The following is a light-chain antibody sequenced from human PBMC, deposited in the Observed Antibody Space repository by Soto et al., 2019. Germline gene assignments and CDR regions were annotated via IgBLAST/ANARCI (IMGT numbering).Light chain of an antibody. CDR3: QHYGSSPGFT. V-gene: IGKV3-20*01. Sequence: EIVLTQSPGTLSLSPGERATLSCRASQSVSSSYLAWYQQKPGQAPRLLIYGASSRATGIPDRFSGSGSGTDFTLTISRLEPEYFAVYYCQHYGSSPGFTFGPGTKVDIK. CDR1: QSVSSSY. CDR2: GAS. J-gene: IGKJ3*01.